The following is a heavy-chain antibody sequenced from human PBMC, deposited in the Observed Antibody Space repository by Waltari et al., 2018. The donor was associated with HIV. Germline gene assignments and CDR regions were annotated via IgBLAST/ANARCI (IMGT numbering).Heavy chain of an antibody. Sequence: QVQLQQWGAGLLKPSETLSLTCAVYGGSFSGYYWSWIRQPPGKGLEWIGEINHSGSTNYNPSLKSQVTISVDTSKNQFSLKLSSVTAADTAVYYCARGPGGYSYGYGDYWGQGTLVTVSS. V-gene: IGHV4-34*01. CDR3: ARGPGGYSYGYGDY. CDR2: INHSGST. D-gene: IGHD5-18*01. CDR1: GGSFSGYY. J-gene: IGHJ4*02.